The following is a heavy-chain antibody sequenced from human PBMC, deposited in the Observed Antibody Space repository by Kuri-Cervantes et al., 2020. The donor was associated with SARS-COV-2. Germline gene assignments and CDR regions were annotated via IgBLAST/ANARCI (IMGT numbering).Heavy chain of an antibody. D-gene: IGHD3-10*01. CDR2: ISSSGSTI. CDR3: ATGFSRITMVRGTHFDY. J-gene: IGHJ4*02. CDR1: GFTFSSYG. V-gene: IGHV3-48*04. Sequence: GGSLRLSCAASGFTFSSYGMHWVRQAPGKGLEWVSYISSSGSTIYYADSVKGRFTISRDNAKNSLYLQMNSLRAEDTAVYYCATGFSRITMVRGTHFDYWGQGTLVTVSS.